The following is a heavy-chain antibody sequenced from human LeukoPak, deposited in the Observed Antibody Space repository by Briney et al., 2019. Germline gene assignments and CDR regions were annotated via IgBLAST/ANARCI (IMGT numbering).Heavy chain of an antibody. Sequence: ASVKVSCKASGYTFTSYYMHWVRQAPGQGLEWMGIINPSGSTIYYADSVKGRFTISRDNAKNSLYLQMNSLRAEDTAVYYCAKGVAVASPYYFDYWGQGTLVTVSS. D-gene: IGHD6-19*01. J-gene: IGHJ4*02. CDR1: GYTFTSYY. V-gene: IGHV1-46*04. CDR2: INPSGSTI. CDR3: AKGVAVASPYYFDY.